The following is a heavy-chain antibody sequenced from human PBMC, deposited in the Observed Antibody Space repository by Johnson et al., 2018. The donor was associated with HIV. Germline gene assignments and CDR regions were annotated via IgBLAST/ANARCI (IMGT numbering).Heavy chain of an antibody. D-gene: IGHD3-16*01. V-gene: IGHV3-30*02. CDR2: IRYDGSDK. CDR1: GFPFSNAW. Sequence: QVQLVESGGGVVRPGGSLRLSCRASGFPFSNAWMNWVRQAPGKGLEWVAFIRYDGSDKYYADSVKGRFTISRDNSKNTLYLQMNSLRADDTAVYYCARGGSDVFDIWGRGTMVTVSS. CDR3: ARGGSDVFDI. J-gene: IGHJ3*02.